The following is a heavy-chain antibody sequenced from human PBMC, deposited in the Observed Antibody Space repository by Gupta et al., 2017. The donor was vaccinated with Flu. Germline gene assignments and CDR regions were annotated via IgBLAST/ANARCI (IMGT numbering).Heavy chain of an antibody. J-gene: IGHJ3*02. CDR2: ISYDGSNK. CDR1: GFTFSSYG. CDR3: AKDLGKWELLPDDAFDI. D-gene: IGHD1-26*01. V-gene: IGHV3-30*18. Sequence: QVQLVESGGGVVQPGRSLRLSCAASGFTFSSYGMHWVRQAPGKGLEWVAVISYDGSNKYYADSVKGRFTISRDKSKNTLYRQMNSLRAEDTAVYYCAKDLGKWELLPDDAFDIWGQGTMVTVSS.